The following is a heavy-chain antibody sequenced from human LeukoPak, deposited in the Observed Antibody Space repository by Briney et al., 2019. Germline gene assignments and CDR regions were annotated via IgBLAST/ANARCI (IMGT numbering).Heavy chain of an antibody. D-gene: IGHD6-19*01. CDR1: GGSISSSSYY. Sequence: PSETLSLTCTVSGGSISSSSYYWGWIRQPAGKGLEWIGRIYTSGSTNYNPSLRSRVTISVDTSKNQFSLKLSSVTAADTAVYYCARDLSTYSSGWSEAFDIWGQGTMVTVSS. CDR3: ARDLSTYSSGWSEAFDI. J-gene: IGHJ3*02. V-gene: IGHV4-61*02. CDR2: IYTSGST.